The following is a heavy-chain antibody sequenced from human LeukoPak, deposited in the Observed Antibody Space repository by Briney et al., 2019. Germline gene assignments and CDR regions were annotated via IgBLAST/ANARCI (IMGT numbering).Heavy chain of an antibody. Sequence: SETLSLTCTVSGGSISSGGCYWCWIRQHPGKGLEWIGRIYTSGSTNYNPSLKSRVTMSVDTSKNQSSLKLSSVTAADTAVYYCARELWFGEPGRSDFDYWGQGTLVTVSS. CDR3: ARELWFGEPGRSDFDY. D-gene: IGHD3-10*01. CDR1: GGSISSGGCY. CDR2: IYTSGST. J-gene: IGHJ4*02. V-gene: IGHV4-61*02.